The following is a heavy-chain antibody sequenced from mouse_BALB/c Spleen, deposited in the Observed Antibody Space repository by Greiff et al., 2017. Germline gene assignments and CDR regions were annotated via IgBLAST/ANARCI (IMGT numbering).Heavy chain of an antibody. CDR2: IRNKANGYTT. V-gene: IGHV7-3*02. D-gene: IGHD4-1*01. J-gene: IGHJ3*01. CDR3: ARDTNWAPFAY. Sequence: EVKLMESGGGLVQPGGSLRLSCATSGFTFTDYYMSWVRQPPGKALEWLGFIRNKANGYTTEDSASVKGRFTISRDNSQSILYLQMNTLRAEDSATYYCARDTNWAPFAYWGQGTLVTVSA. CDR1: GFTFTDYY.